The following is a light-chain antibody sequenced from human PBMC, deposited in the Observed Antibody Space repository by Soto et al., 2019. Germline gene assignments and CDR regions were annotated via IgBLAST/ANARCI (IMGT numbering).Light chain of an antibody. J-gene: IGLJ2*01. Sequence: QSALTQPASVSGFPGQSITISCSGTSSDIGRYNYVSWYQQHPGKAPKLMIYDVTNRPSGVSDRFSGSKSGNTAFLTISGLQDEDEADYYCTSYTTARVRIFGGGTKLTVL. CDR1: SSDIGRYNY. V-gene: IGLV2-14*01. CDR3: TSYTTARVRI. CDR2: DVT.